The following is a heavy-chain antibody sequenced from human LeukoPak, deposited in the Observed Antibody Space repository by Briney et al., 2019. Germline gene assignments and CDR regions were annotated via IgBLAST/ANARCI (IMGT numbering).Heavy chain of an antibody. D-gene: IGHD4-23*01. CDR2: INHSGST. CDR3: ASRCGGNSDSCWFDP. J-gene: IGHJ5*02. V-gene: IGHV4-34*01. Sequence: SETLSLTCAVYGGSFSGYYWSWVRQPPGKGLEWIGEINHSGSTKYNPSLKSRVTISVDTSKNQFSLKVSSVTAADTAVYYCASRCGGNSDSCWFDPWGQGTLVTVSS. CDR1: GGSFSGYY.